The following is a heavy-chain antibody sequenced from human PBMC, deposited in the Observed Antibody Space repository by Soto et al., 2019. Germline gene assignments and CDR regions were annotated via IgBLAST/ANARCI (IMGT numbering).Heavy chain of an antibody. CDR3: VRSGFDF. Sequence: GASVKVSCKASGYTFTRSGISWVRQAPGQGLEWMGIINPRNEKTTYAQKFQGRVTMTSDTSTATMYMELNGLKSDDTAIYLCVRSGFDFWGPGTLVTVSS. D-gene: IGHD2-8*02. CDR1: GYTFTRSG. J-gene: IGHJ4*02. CDR2: INPRNEKT. V-gene: IGHV1-18*01.